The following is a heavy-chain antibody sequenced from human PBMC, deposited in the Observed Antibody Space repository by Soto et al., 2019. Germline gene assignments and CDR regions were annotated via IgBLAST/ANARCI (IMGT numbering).Heavy chain of an antibody. CDR2: IIPMFGKP. Sequence: QVQLVQSGDEVREPGSSVKVSCEASGGTFRSYAINWVRQAPGQGLEWMGGIIPMFGKPNYAEKFLGRVTISADESTRTAYMEVSSLKSEDTAVYYCARSMETNYFYCMDVWGLGTTVTVSS. V-gene: IGHV1-69*01. D-gene: IGHD2-8*01. J-gene: IGHJ6*02. CDR3: ARSMETNYFYCMDV. CDR1: GGTFRSYA.